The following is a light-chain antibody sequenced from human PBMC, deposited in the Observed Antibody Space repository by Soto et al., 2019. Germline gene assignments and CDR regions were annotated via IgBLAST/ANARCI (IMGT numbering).Light chain of an antibody. CDR3: MQALQTPWYT. CDR1: QSLLHSNGYNY. CDR2: LGS. Sequence: DIVMTQSPLSLPVTPGEPASISCRSSQSLLHSNGYNYLDWYLQKPGQSPQLLIYLGSNRASGVPDRFSGSGSGTDYTLNISRVEAEDVGVYYCMQALQTPWYTFGQGTKLEIK. J-gene: IGKJ2*01. V-gene: IGKV2-28*01.